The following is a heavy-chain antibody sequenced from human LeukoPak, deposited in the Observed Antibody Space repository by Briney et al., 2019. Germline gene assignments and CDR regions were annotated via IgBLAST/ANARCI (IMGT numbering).Heavy chain of an antibody. Sequence: AGGSLRLSCAASRFIFSSYWMSWVRQAPGKGLEWVASIKQDGSEKYYVDSVKGRFTISRDNAKNSLYLQMNSLRAEDTAVYYCASLIVVVTAHPWGQGTLVTVSS. J-gene: IGHJ5*02. CDR1: RFIFSSYW. V-gene: IGHV3-7*01. CDR2: IKQDGSEK. CDR3: ASLIVVVTAHP. D-gene: IGHD2-21*02.